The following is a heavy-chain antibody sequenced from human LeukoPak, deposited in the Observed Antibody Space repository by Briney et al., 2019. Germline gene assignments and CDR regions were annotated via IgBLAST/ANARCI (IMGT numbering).Heavy chain of an antibody. D-gene: IGHD2-21*01. CDR2: IKEDGSEK. J-gene: IGHJ4*02. CDR1: GFTFSDYY. CDR3: ARPYLAYCGGDCPVAFDY. V-gene: IGHV3-7*01. Sequence: GGSLRLSCAASGFTFSDYYMSWIRQAPGKGLEWVASIKEDGSEKSYVDSVQGRFTISRDNAENSLYLQLNSLRAEDAAVYYCARPYLAYCGGDCPVAFDYWGQGILVTVSS.